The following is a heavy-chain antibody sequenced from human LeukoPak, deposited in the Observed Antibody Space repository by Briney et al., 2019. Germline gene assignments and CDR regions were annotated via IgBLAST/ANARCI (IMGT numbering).Heavy chain of an antibody. CDR3: ARRRGSGSYLYYFDY. V-gene: IGHV4-59*08. CDR1: GGSISSYY. D-gene: IGHD3-10*01. CDR2: IYYSGGT. J-gene: IGHJ4*02. Sequence: PSETLSLTCTVSGGSISSYYWSWIRQPPGKGLEWIGYIYYSGGTNYNPSLKSRVTISVDTSKNQFSLKLSSVTAADTAVYYCARRRGSGSYLYYFDYWGQGTLVTVSS.